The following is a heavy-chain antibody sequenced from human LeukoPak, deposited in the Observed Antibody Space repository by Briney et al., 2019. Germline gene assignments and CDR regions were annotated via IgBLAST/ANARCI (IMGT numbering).Heavy chain of an antibody. V-gene: IGHV1-46*01. Sequence: EASVKVSCKASGYTFTRNYMHWVRQAPGQGLEWMGIINPSGGSTSYAQKFQGRVTMTRDMSTSTVYMELSSLRSEDTAVYYWARGGGDIVVVPAAIGKDWFDPWGQGTLVTVSS. D-gene: IGHD2-2*02. CDR1: GYTFTRNY. CDR2: INPSGGST. CDR3: ARGGGDIVVVPAAIGKDWFDP. J-gene: IGHJ5*02.